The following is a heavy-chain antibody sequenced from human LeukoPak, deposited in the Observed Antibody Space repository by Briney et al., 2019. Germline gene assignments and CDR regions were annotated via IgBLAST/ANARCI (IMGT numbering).Heavy chain of an antibody. V-gene: IGHV3-7*03. CDR2: IKPDGSAQ. J-gene: IGHJ4*02. Sequence: PGGSLRLSCAASGFTFSNSWMSWVRQAPGKGLEWVATIKPDGSAQYYVDSVKGRFTISRDNSKNTLFLQMKSLRAEDTALYYCAKDTRTISCLENWGQGTLVSVSS. CDR3: AKDTRTISCLEN. CDR1: GFTFSNSW. D-gene: IGHD3-3*01.